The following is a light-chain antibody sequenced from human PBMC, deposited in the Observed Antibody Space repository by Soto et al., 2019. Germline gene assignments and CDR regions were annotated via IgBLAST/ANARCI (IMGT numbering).Light chain of an antibody. CDR3: CSYAGSYTFV. CDR1: SSDVGGYNH. V-gene: IGLV2-11*01. J-gene: IGLJ2*01. CDR2: DVN. Sequence: QSALTQPRSVSGSPGQSVTISCTGTSSDVGGYNHVSWYQHHPGKAPKLMIYDVNKRPSGVPDRFSGSKSGNTASLTTSGLQAEDEADYYCCSYAGSYTFVFGGGTK.